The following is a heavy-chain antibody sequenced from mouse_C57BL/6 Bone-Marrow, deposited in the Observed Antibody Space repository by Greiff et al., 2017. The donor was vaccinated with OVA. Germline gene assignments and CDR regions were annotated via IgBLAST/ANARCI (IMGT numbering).Heavy chain of an antibody. CDR3: ARHEAYYYGSSYAWFAY. J-gene: IGHJ3*01. V-gene: IGHV1-62-2*01. D-gene: IGHD1-1*01. CDR2: FYPGSGSI. CDR1: GYTFTEYT. Sequence: VQLKESGAELVKPGASVKLSCKASGYTFTEYTIHWVKQRSGQGLEWIGWFYPGSGSIKYNEKFKDKATLTADKSSSTVYMELSRLTSEDSAVYFCARHEAYYYGSSYAWFAYWGQGTLVTVSA.